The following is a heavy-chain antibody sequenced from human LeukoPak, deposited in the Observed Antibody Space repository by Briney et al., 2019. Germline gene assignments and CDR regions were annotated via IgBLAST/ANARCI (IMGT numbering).Heavy chain of an antibody. CDR2: IYYSGST. V-gene: IGHV4-59*01. Sequence: SETLSLTCTVSGGPISSYYWTWIRQPPGKGLEWIGYIYYSGSTNYNPSLKSRATISVDTSKNQFSLKLTSVTAADTAVYYCARGVNSGYFDYCGQGTLVTVSS. J-gene: IGHJ4*02. CDR1: GGPISSYY. D-gene: IGHD1-26*01. CDR3: ARGVNSGYFDY.